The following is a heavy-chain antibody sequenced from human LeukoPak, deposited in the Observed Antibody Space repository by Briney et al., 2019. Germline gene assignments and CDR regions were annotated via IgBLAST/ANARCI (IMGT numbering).Heavy chain of an antibody. D-gene: IGHD6-6*01. J-gene: IGHJ6*03. CDR2: INWNGGST. CDR1: GFTFSSYG. V-gene: IGHV3-20*04. Sequence: GGSLRLSCAASGFTFSSYGMSWVRQAPGKGLEWVSGINWNGGSTGYADSVKGRFTISRDNAKNSLYLQMNSLRAEDTALYYCARVQLVDYYYYSYMDVWGKGTTVTVSS. CDR3: ARVQLVDYYYYSYMDV.